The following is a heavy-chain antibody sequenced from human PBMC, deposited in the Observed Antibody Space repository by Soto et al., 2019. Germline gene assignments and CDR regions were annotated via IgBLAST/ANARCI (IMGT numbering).Heavy chain of an antibody. V-gene: IGHV3-9*01. CDR1: GFTLVDYA. D-gene: IGHD2-2*01. J-gene: IGHJ3*02. CDR2: INWNRGSI. Sequence: EVQLVESGGGLVQPGRSLRLSCAASGFTLVDYAMNWFRQAPGKGLGCVSGINWNRGSIGYADSVKGRFTISRDNAKNSLYLQMNSLGEEDTALYYCAKDIYRQLRGDDAFDIWGQGTMVTVAS. CDR3: AKDIYRQLRGDDAFDI.